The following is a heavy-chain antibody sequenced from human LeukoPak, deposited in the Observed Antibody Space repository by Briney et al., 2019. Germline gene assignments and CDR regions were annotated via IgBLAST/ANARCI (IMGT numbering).Heavy chain of an antibody. CDR3: ASNGDSGYYPFFDY. J-gene: IGHJ4*02. CDR1: GGSISSSSYY. V-gene: IGHV4-39*01. Sequence: PSETLSLTCTVSGGSISSSSYYWGWIRQPPGKGLEWIGSIYYSGSTYYNPSLKSRVTISVDTSKNQFSLKLSSVTAADTAAYYCASNGDSGYYPFFDYWGQGTLVTVSS. D-gene: IGHD3-22*01. CDR2: IYYSGST.